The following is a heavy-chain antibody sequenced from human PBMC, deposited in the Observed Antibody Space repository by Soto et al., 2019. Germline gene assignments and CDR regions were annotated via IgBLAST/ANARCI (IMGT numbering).Heavy chain of an antibody. CDR2: INPSGGST. D-gene: IGHD6-19*01. V-gene: IGHV1-46*03. CDR3: SRHPVACADYYFAY. CDR1: GYTFTSYY. Sequence: QVQLVQSGAEVKKPGASVKVSCKASGYTFTSYYLHWVRQAPGQGLEWMGIINPSGGSTSYAQQFQGRVTMTTDTSTSTFYMELSSLRSEDTAVYYCSRHPVACADYYFAYWGQGTLVPVSS. J-gene: IGHJ4*02.